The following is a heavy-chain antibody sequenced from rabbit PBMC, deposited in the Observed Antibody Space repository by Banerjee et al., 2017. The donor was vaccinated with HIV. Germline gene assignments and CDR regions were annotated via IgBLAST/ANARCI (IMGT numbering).Heavy chain of an antibody. Sequence: EQLVESGGGLVQPEGSLTLTCTASGFSFSSSYDMCWVRQTPGKGLEWTACIYTNSASTYYATWAKGRFTISKTSWTTVTLQMTSLTAADTASYFCARDIAGYAGYGYANDLWGQGTLVTVS. D-gene: IGHD6-1*01. CDR2: IYTNSAST. J-gene: IGHJ3*01. CDR1: GFSFSSSYD. CDR3: ARDIAGYAGYGYANDL. V-gene: IGHV1S45*01.